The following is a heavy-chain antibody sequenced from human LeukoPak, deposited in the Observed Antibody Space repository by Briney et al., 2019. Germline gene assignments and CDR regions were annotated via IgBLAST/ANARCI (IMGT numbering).Heavy chain of an antibody. Sequence: SETLSLTCTVSGVSISNYYWSWIRQPPGKGLEWIGYIYYSGSTNHNPSLKSRVTISVDTSKNQFPLKLSSVTAADTAVYYCARDQNRAFDIWGQGTMVTVSS. CDR3: ARDQNRAFDI. CDR2: IYYSGST. J-gene: IGHJ3*02. V-gene: IGHV4-59*01. CDR1: GVSISNYY. D-gene: IGHD1-14*01.